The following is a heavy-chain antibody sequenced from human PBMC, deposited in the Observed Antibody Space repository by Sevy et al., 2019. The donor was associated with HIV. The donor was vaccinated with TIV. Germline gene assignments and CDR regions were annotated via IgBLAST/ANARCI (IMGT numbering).Heavy chain of an antibody. D-gene: IGHD3-22*01. J-gene: IGHJ4*02. CDR3: ARGGYYYDNAAYYALDS. Sequence: GGSLRLSCAATGFTFSNYAMHWVRQAPGKGMEWVAIIGSDGAYQYHGDSVKGRFTISRDNSKNTLYLQMNNVRVEDTAVYYWARGGYYYDNAAYYALDSWGQGTLVTVSS. CDR2: IGSDGAYQ. V-gene: IGHV3-33*01. CDR1: GFTFSNYA.